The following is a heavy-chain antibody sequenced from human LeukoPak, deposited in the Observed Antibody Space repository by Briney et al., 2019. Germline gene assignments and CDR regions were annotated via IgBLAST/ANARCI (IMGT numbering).Heavy chain of an antibody. V-gene: IGHV4-39*07. J-gene: IGHJ1*01. CDR2: FYYSGST. Sequence: SETLSLTCTVSGGSISSRPYCWGWIRQPPGKGLEWLGSFYYSGSTYYNPSLKSRITMSVDTSKNQFYPKLSSVTAADTAVYYCARDSKGGSYLWGQGTLVTVSS. CDR3: ARDSKGGSYL. CDR1: GGSISSRPYC. D-gene: IGHD1-26*01.